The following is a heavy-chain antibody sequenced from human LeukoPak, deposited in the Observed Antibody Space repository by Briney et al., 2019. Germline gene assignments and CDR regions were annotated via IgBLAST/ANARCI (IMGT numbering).Heavy chain of an antibody. J-gene: IGHJ6*03. D-gene: IGHD3-16*01. CDR1: GHPLSHYH. CDR2: FSSSGSTI. V-gene: IGHV3-11*04. CDR3: ARDSYDYVWGSFSYYYYYMDV. Sequence: GGPQTLSCTASGHPLSHYHKRWLRQAPGKGLEWVSYFSSSGSTIYYAHSVKARYTISRDNAKNSLYLQMNSLRAEDTAVYYCARDSYDYVWGSFSYYYYYMDVWGKGTTVTVSS.